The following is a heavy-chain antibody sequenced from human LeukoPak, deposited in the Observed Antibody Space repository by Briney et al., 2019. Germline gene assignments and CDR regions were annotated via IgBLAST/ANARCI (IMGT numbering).Heavy chain of an antibody. CDR1: GGSFINYY. Sequence: PSETLSLTCTVSGGSFINYYRTWIRQPPGKGLEWIAFIYYTGRTRYNPSLRSRVTISLDTSKNHFSLQLRSVTAADTAVYYCARLLDYDNSVDPDTFDIGGQGTMVSVSS. CDR3: ARLLDYDNSVDPDTFDI. V-gene: IGHV4-59*01. D-gene: IGHD3-22*01. CDR2: IYYTGRT. J-gene: IGHJ3*02.